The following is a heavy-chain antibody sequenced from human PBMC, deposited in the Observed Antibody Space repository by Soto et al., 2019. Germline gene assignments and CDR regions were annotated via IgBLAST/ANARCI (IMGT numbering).Heavy chain of an antibody. CDR3: VREDMSGTYYFDA. V-gene: IGHV4-61*01. CDR1: RGSVSSQTHF. D-gene: IGHD1-26*01. Sequence: QVQLQESGPGLLKPSETLTLPCTVTRGSVSSQTHFWTWIRQPPGKGLEWIGYKYYSGISNYNPYTQGRVTISVDTSRNQFTLRLTSVTAPDTAVYYCVREDMSGTYYFDAWGQGALATVPS. J-gene: IGHJ4*02. CDR2: KYYSGIS.